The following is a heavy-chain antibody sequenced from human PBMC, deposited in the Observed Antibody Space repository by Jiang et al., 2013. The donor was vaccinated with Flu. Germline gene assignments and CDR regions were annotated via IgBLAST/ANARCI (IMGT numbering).Heavy chain of an antibody. CDR1: GDSISGSSYY. CDR3: ARLRVQNQYCIIISCYYFDY. D-gene: IGHD3-16*01. J-gene: IGHJ4*02. CDR2: IYYSGST. Sequence: LLKPSETLSLTCTVSGDSISGSSYYWGWVCQPPGKGLEWIGSIYYSGSTHYNPSLKSRVTMSVDTSKNQFSLKLNSVTAADTAVYSCARLRVQNQYCIIISCYYFDYWGQGTLVTVSS. V-gene: IGHV4-39*01.